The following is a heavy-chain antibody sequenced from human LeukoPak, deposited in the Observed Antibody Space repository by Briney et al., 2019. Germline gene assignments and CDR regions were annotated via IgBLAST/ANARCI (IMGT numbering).Heavy chain of an antibody. V-gene: IGHV3-7*01. D-gene: IGHD3-3*01. CDR3: ARLLLFERSAYRPFDR. CDR2: IKQDGSEM. CDR1: GFTFTNYW. Sequence: TGGSLRLSCSASGFTFTNYWMTWVRQAPGKGLEWMANIKQDGSEMSYVASVEGRFSVSRDNAKSSLYLQMNSLRPEDTAVYYCARLLLFERSAYRPFDRSGQGTLVTVSS. J-gene: IGHJ4*02.